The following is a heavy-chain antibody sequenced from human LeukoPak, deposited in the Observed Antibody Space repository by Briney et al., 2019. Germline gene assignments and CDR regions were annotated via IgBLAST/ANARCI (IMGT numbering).Heavy chain of an antibody. CDR3: ARATGSVDYYYMDV. Sequence: GASVKVSCKTSGYTFTGYYVHWVRQAPGQGLEWMGWINPNSGGTNYAQKFQGRVTMTRDTSISTAYMEVSRLRSDDTAMFYCARATGSVDYYYMDVWSKGTTVTVSS. J-gene: IGHJ6*03. CDR1: GYTFTGYY. CDR2: INPNSGGT. V-gene: IGHV1-2*02. D-gene: IGHD1-1*01.